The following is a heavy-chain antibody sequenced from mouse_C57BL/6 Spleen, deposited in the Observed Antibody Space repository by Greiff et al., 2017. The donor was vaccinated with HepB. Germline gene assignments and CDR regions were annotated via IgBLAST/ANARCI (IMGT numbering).Heavy chain of an antibody. Sequence: VQRVESGPELVKPGASVKISCKASGYAFSSSWMNWVKQRPGKGLEWIGRIYPGDGDTNYNGKFKGKATLTADKSSSTAYMQLSSLTSEDSAVYFCARSYYYGSTLYFDVWGTGTTVTVSS. V-gene: IGHV1-82*01. CDR3: ARSYYYGSTLYFDV. D-gene: IGHD1-1*01. CDR1: GYAFSSSW. CDR2: IYPGDGDT. J-gene: IGHJ1*03.